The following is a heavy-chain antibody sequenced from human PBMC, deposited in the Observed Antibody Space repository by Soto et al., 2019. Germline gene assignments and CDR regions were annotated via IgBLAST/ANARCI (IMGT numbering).Heavy chain of an antibody. CDR1: GFTFSSYG. CDR3: AKIFGGGYCSSTSCYTNDY. J-gene: IGHJ4*02. Sequence: LRLSCAASGFTFSSYGMHWVRQAPGKGLEWVAVISYDGSNKYYADSVKGRFTISRDNSKNTLYLQMNSLRAEDTAVYYCAKIFGGGYCSSTSCYTNDYWGQGTLVTVSS. D-gene: IGHD2-2*02. CDR2: ISYDGSNK. V-gene: IGHV3-30*18.